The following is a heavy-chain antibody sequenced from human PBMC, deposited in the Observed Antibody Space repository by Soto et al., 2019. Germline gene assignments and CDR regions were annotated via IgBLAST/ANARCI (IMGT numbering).Heavy chain of an antibody. J-gene: IGHJ4*02. CDR2: IYYSGST. Sequence: SETLSLTCTVSGGSSSSSSYYWGWIRQPPGKGLEWIGSIYYSGSTYYNPSLKSRVTISVDTSKDQFSLKLNSMTAADTAVYYCARHNYGSGSTYFDYWGQGTLVTVSS. V-gene: IGHV4-39*01. CDR1: GGSSSSSSYY. CDR3: ARHNYGSGSTYFDY. D-gene: IGHD3-10*01.